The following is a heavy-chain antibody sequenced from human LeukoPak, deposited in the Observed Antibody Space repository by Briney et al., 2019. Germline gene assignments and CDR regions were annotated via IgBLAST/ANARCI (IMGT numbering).Heavy chain of an antibody. CDR2: ISGSGGST. CDR3: AKEYYDILTGYPPPPGYFDY. Sequence: GGSLRLSCAASGFTFSSYAMSWVRQAPGKGLEWASAISGSGGSTYYADSVKGRFTISRDNSKNTLYLQMNSLRAEDTAVYYCAKEYYDILTGYPPPPGYFDYWGQGTLVTVSS. D-gene: IGHD3-9*01. J-gene: IGHJ4*02. V-gene: IGHV3-23*01. CDR1: GFTFSSYA.